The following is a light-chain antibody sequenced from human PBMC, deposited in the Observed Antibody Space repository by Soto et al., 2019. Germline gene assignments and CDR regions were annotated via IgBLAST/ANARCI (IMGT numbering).Light chain of an antibody. V-gene: IGKV1-6*02. Sequence: AIPMTQSPSSLSASVGDRVTITCRASQGVGDDLGWYQQRPGKAPKVLIYAASTLQFGVPPRFSGSGSGTFFTLTISSLQPDDSATYYCLQDHDYPHTFGQGTKVEIK. J-gene: IGKJ1*01. CDR2: AAS. CDR3: LQDHDYPHT. CDR1: QGVGDD.